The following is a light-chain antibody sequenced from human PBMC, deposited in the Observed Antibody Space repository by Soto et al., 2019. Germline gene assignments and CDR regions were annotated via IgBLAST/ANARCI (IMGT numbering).Light chain of an antibody. Sequence: ERVMTQSPATLSVSPGERATLSCRASQSISSNLAWYQQKPGQAPRLLIYGASTRATGIPARFSGSGSGTEFTLTISSLQSEDFATYYCQQSYSTPWTFGQGTEVESK. CDR2: GAS. CDR3: QQSYSTPWT. V-gene: IGKV3-15*01. J-gene: IGKJ1*01. CDR1: QSISSN.